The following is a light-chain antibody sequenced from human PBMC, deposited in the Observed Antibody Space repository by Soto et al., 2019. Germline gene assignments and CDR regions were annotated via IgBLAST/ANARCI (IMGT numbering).Light chain of an antibody. Sequence: QPVLTQPPSASGTPGQRVTVSCSGSSSNIGSNTVNWYQQLPGTAPKLLIYSKNRRPSGVPDRFSGSKSGTSASLAISGLQSEDEAEYYCAAWDDSLNVFVFGTGTKLTVL. CDR3: AAWDDSLNVFV. V-gene: IGLV1-44*01. J-gene: IGLJ1*01. CDR2: SKN. CDR1: SSNIGSNT.